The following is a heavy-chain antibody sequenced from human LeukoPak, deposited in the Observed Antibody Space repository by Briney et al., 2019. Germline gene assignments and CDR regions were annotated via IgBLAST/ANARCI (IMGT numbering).Heavy chain of an antibody. CDR2: VYHTGGT. J-gene: IGHJ4*02. V-gene: IGHV4-59*12. CDR3: ARAPVEWLSGFDY. Sequence: PSETLSLTCTVSGGSISSYYLNWMRQPPGKGLEWIGYVYHTGGTNYNSSLKGRVTISVDTSKNQFSLKMSSVTAADTAVYYCARAPVEWLSGFDYWGQGTLVAVSS. CDR1: GGSISSYY. D-gene: IGHD3-3*01.